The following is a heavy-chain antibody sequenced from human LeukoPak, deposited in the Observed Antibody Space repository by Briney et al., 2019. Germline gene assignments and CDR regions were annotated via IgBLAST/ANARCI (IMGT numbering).Heavy chain of an antibody. CDR1: GGTFSSYA. CDR3: ARDCGGDCYQNWFDP. Sequence: ASVKVSCKASGGTFSSYAISWVRQAPGQGLEWMGGIIPIFGTANYAQKFQGRVTITADESTSTAYMELSSLRSEDTAVYYCARDCGGDCYQNWFDPWGQGTLVTVSS. J-gene: IGHJ5*02. CDR2: IIPIFGTA. D-gene: IGHD2-21*02. V-gene: IGHV1-69*13.